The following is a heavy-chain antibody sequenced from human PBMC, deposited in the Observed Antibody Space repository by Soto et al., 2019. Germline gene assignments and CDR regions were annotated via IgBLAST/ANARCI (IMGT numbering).Heavy chain of an antibody. CDR3: AREGGESSDGLYYFDY. V-gene: IGHV4-30-4*01. Sequence: PXETLSLTCTVSGGSTSSDNYWSWIRQPPVKGLEWIGHIYYSGNTDYNPSLKSRLAISIDTSKNQFSLKLSSVTAADTAVYFCAREGGESSDGLYYFDYWGQGSRVTVSS. CDR2: IYYSGNT. CDR1: GGSTSSDNY. J-gene: IGHJ4*02. D-gene: IGHD3-16*01.